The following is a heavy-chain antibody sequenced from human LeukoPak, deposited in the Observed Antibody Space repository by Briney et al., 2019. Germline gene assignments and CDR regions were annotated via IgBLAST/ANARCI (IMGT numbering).Heavy chain of an antibody. CDR1: GFIFSNYG. CDR3: ASGEGYCSSTSCFPFDY. J-gene: IGHJ4*02. V-gene: IGHV3-30*19. D-gene: IGHD2-2*01. Sequence: QPGGSLRLSCVVSGFIFSNYGMHWVRQAPGKGLEWVAVIWYDGSNKYYADSVKGRFTISRDNSKNTLYLHMNSLRAEDTAVYYCASGEGYCSSTSCFPFDYWGQGTLVTVSS. CDR2: IWYDGSNK.